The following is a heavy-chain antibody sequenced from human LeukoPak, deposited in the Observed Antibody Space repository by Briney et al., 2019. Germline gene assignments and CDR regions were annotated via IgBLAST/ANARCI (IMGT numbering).Heavy chain of an antibody. Sequence: SQTLSLTCTVSGGSIRSGSYYWSWVRQPAGKGLEWIVRIHISGSTNYNPSLKSRVTISVDTSKNQFSLKLSSVTAADTAVYYCAIINSGYNSVYYYYYYMDVWGKGTTVTDSS. V-gene: IGHV4-61*02. J-gene: IGHJ6*03. CDR2: IHISGST. D-gene: IGHD5-12*01. CDR1: GGSIRSGSYY. CDR3: AIINSGYNSVYYYYYYMDV.